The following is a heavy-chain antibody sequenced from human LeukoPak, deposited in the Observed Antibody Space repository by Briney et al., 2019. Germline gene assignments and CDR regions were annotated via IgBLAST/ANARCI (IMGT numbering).Heavy chain of an antibody. D-gene: IGHD3-22*01. CDR3: ARDQTPHYYDSSGYYRNDAFDI. Sequence: PGGSLRLSCAASEFTFSSYSMNWVRQAPGKGLEWVSYISSSSSTIYYADSVKGRFTISRDNAKNSLYPQMNSLRDEDTAVYYCARDQTPHYYDSSGYYRNDAFDIWGQGTMVTVSS. CDR2: ISSSSSTI. CDR1: EFTFSSYS. J-gene: IGHJ3*02. V-gene: IGHV3-48*02.